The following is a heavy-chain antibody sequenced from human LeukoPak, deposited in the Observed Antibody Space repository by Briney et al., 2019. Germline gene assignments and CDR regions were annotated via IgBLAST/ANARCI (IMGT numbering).Heavy chain of an antibody. V-gene: IGHV3-30*02. Sequence: GGSPRLSCAAPGFIFSNYGMHWVRQAPGKGLEWVTFIRYDGGTKYYADSVRGRFTISRDNSKNILYLQMDSLRREDTAVYYCAKDSYGSQNYYYFMDVWGKGNTVIVSS. D-gene: IGHD5-18*01. CDR2: IRYDGGTK. CDR1: GFIFSNYG. CDR3: AKDSYGSQNYYYFMDV. J-gene: IGHJ6*03.